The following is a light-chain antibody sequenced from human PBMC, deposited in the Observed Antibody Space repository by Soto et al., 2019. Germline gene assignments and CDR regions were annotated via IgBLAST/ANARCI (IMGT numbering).Light chain of an antibody. J-gene: IGKJ5*01. Sequence: EIVLTQSPATLSLSPGERATLSCRASQSVSSYLAWYQQKPGQAPRLLIYDASNRATGIPARFSGSGSGTDFTLTIRSLEPEDVAVYYWQQRSHWLITFGQGTRLEIK. V-gene: IGKV3-11*01. CDR1: QSVSSY. CDR3: QQRSHWLIT. CDR2: DAS.